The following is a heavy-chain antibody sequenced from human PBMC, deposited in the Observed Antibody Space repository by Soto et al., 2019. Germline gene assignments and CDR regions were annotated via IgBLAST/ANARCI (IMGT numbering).Heavy chain of an antibody. CDR3: EKASAPGGTYFPLWF. CDR2: ISGSGGST. J-gene: IGHJ4*02. D-gene: IGHD1-26*01. Sequence: EVQLLESGGGLVQPGGSLRLSCAASGFTFSSYGMSWVRQAPGKGLEWVSSISGSGGSTYYADSVKGRFTISRDNSKNALYLQMNSLRAEDTAVYYCEKASAPGGTYFPLWFWGQGTLVTVSS. CDR1: GFTFSSYG. V-gene: IGHV3-23*01.